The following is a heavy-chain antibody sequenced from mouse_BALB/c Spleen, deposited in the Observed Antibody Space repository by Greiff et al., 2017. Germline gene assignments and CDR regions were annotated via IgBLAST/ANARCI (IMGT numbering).Heavy chain of an antibody. CDR3: ARSVGWLPAWCAD. CDR2: INPSTGYT. D-gene: IGHD2-3*01. J-gene: IGHJ3*01. Sequence: QVQLQQSGAELAKPGASVKMSCKASGYTFTSYWMHWVKQRPGQGLEWIGYINPSTGYTEYNQKFKDKATLTADKSSSTAYMQLSSLTSEDSAVYYCARSVGWLPAWCADWGQGTLVTVSA. CDR1: GYTFTSYW. V-gene: IGHV1-7*01.